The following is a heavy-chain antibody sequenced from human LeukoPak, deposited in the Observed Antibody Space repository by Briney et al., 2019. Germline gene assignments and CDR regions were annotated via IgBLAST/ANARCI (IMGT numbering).Heavy chain of an antibody. D-gene: IGHD3-10*01. CDR1: GFTFSNAW. Sequence: PGGSLRLSCAASGFTFSNAWMSWARQAPGKGLEWVGRIKSKTDGGTTDYAAPVKGRFTISRDDSKNTLYLQMNSLKTEDTAVYYCTTDGPTATYYYGSGKGSWGQGTLVTVSS. CDR3: TTDGPTATYYYGSGKGS. J-gene: IGHJ5*02. V-gene: IGHV3-15*01. CDR2: IKSKTDGGTT.